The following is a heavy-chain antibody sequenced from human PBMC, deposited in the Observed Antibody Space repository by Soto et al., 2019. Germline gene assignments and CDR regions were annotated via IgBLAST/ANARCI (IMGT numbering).Heavy chain of an antibody. J-gene: IGHJ4*02. Sequence: QVQLVQSGAEVKKPGASVKVSCKASGYTFTSYGISWVRQAPGQGLEWMGWISAYNGNTNYAQKLQGRVTMTTDTSTNTAYMELRSLRTDETAVYYCARAANGTSTTWLQLWDLDYWGQGTLVTVSS. CDR1: GYTFTSYG. CDR2: ISAYNGNT. D-gene: IGHD5-18*01. V-gene: IGHV1-18*01. CDR3: ARAANGTSTTWLQLWDLDY.